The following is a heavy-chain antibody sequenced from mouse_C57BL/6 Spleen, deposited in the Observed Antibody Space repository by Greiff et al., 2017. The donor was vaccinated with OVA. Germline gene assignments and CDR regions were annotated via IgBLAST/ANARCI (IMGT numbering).Heavy chain of an antibody. CDR3: ARNYGSSPYAMDY. CDR1: GYTFTSYG. CDR2: IYPRSGNT. Sequence: VQLQESGAELARPGASVKLSCKASGYTFTSYGISWVKQRTGQGLEWIGEIYPRSGNTYYNEKFKGKATLTADKSSSTAYMELRSLTSEDSAVYFCARNYGSSPYAMDYWGQGTSVTVSS. D-gene: IGHD1-1*01. J-gene: IGHJ4*01. V-gene: IGHV1-81*01.